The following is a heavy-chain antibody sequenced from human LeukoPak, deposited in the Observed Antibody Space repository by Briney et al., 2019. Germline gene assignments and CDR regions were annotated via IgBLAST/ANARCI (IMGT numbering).Heavy chain of an antibody. Sequence: SVKVSCKASGGTFSRYAITWVRQAPGQGLEWMGGIIPIFGTTNYAQKLQGRVTINADESTSTAYMELSSLRFEDTAVYYCARVALAGTLDNYSGLDVWGQGTTVTVSS. J-gene: IGHJ6*02. CDR2: IIPIFGTT. CDR1: GGTFSRYA. V-gene: IGHV1-69*01. CDR3: ARVALAGTLDNYSGLDV. D-gene: IGHD6-19*01.